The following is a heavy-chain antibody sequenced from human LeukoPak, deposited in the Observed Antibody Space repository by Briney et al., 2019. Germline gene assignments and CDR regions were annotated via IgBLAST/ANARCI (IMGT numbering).Heavy chain of an antibody. D-gene: IGHD3-10*01. J-gene: IGHJ4*02. CDR2: INHSGNT. CDR1: DYSISSGYGYY. CDR3: TGVGLWFGELSHDY. V-gene: IGHV4-38-2*02. Sequence: SETLSLTCTVSDYSISSGYGYYWGWIRQPPGKGLEWIGEINHSGNTNYSPSLKSRVAISVDTSKNQFSLKLSSVTAADTAVYYCTGVGLWFGELSHDYWGQGTLVTVSS.